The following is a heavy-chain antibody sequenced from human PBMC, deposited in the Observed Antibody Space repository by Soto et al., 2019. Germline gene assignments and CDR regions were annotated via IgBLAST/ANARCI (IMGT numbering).Heavy chain of an antibody. Sequence: GGSLRLSCAASGFTFSSYAMSWVRQAPGKGLEWVSAISGSGGSTYYADSVKGRFTISRDNSKNTLYLQMNSLRAEDTAVYYCAKEMGMSLYYYDSSGYYPFDYWGQGTLVTVSS. CDR1: GFTFSSYA. V-gene: IGHV3-23*01. J-gene: IGHJ4*02. CDR3: AKEMGMSLYYYDSSGYYPFDY. D-gene: IGHD3-22*01. CDR2: ISGSGGST.